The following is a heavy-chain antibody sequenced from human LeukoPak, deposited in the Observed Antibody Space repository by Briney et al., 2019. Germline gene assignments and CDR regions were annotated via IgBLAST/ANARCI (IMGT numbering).Heavy chain of an antibody. CDR2: IYYSGST. V-gene: IGHV4-59*08. Sequence: KPSETLSLTCTVSGGSISSYYWSWIRQPPGKGLEWIGYIYYSGSTNYNPSLKSRATISVDTSKNQFSLKLSSVTAADTAVYYCARDGDYEEYYFDYWGQGTLVTVSS. D-gene: IGHD4-17*01. CDR3: ARDGDYEEYYFDY. J-gene: IGHJ4*02. CDR1: GGSISSYY.